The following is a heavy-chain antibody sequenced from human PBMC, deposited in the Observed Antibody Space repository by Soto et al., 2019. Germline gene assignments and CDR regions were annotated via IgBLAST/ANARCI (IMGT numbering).Heavy chain of an antibody. D-gene: IGHD5-18*01. Sequence: QVQLVQSGTEVKKPGASVKVSCKASGGTFSRSGFHWVRQAPGQGLEWMGMIVPSVDTTNYAQKFQARVTISADQCTSTGYMELRSLRSEDTAVYYCARCPQPPDTADPYAVAVWGQGTRVIGSS. CDR3: ARCPQPPDTADPYAVAV. J-gene: IGHJ6*02. CDR1: GGTFSRSG. V-gene: IGHV1-69*18. CDR2: IVPSVDTT.